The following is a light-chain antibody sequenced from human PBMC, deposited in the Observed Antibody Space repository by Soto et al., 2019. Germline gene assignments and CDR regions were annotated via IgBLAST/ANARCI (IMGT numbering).Light chain of an antibody. CDR1: QSVSSY. CDR3: QQYNNWPLT. Sequence: IVLTQSPATLSLSPGERATLSCRASQSVSSYLAWYQQKPGQAPRLLIYDASNRATGIPARFSGSGSGTEGTLTISSLKSEDVAVYYCQQYNNWPLTFGQGTRLEIK. CDR2: DAS. J-gene: IGKJ5*01. V-gene: IGKV3-11*01.